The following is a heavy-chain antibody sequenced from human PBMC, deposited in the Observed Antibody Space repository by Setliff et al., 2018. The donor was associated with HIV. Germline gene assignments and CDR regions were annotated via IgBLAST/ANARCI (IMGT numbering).Heavy chain of an antibody. Sequence: SETLSLTCTVSGGSITSGNYFWSWIRQPAGKGLEWIGHMYTDGSTNYNPSFKSRVTISADTSKNQFSLKLSSVTAADTAVYYCARDSRWLQSPYFDSWGQGTPVTVSS. D-gene: IGHD6-13*01. CDR3: ARDSRWLQSPYFDS. V-gene: IGHV4-61*09. CDR1: GGSITSGNYF. J-gene: IGHJ4*01. CDR2: MYTDGST.